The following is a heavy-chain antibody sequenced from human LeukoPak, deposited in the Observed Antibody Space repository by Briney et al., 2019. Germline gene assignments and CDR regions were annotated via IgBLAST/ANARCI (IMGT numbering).Heavy chain of an antibody. D-gene: IGHD3-10*01. CDR2: ISYGGSNK. CDR3: ARAPYYPYGPGDY. Sequence: PGGSLRLSCAASGFTFSSYAMHWVRQAPGKGLEWVAVISYGGSNKYYADSVKGRFTISRDNSKNTLYLQMNSLRAEDTAVYYCARAPYYPYGPGDYWGQGTLVTVSS. V-gene: IGHV3-30*04. J-gene: IGHJ4*02. CDR1: GFTFSSYA.